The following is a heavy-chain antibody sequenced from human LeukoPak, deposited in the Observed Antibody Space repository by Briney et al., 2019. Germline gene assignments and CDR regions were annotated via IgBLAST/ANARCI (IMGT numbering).Heavy chain of an antibody. V-gene: IGHV3-23*01. CDR1: GFTFSSYA. J-gene: IGHJ4*02. CDR3: AKDHYYGSGSYYPFDY. CDR2: ISGSGGST. D-gene: IGHD3-10*01. Sequence: PGGPLRLSCAASGFTFSSYAMSWVRQAPGKGLEWVSAISGSGGSTYYADSVKGRFTISRDNSKNTLNLQMNSLRAEDTAVYYCAKDHYYGSGSYYPFDYWGQGTLVTVSS.